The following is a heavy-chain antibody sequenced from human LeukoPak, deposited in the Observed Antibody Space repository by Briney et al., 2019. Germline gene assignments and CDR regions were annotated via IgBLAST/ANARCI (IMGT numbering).Heavy chain of an antibody. D-gene: IGHD6-19*01. V-gene: IGHV3-43*01. CDR2: ISWDGFST. Sequence: PGGSLRLSCAASGFTFDDYTMHWVRQAPGKGLEWVSLISWDGFSTQYAGSVKGRFTISRDNNKNSLYLQMNGLRTEDTALYYCAKGRSGWYVLDYWGQGTLVTVSS. CDR1: GFTFDDYT. J-gene: IGHJ4*02. CDR3: AKGRSGWYVLDY.